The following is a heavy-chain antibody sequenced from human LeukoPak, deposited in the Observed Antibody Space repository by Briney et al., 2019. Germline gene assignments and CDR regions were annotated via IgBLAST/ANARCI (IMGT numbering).Heavy chain of an antibody. J-gene: IGHJ6*02. CDR2: ISYDGSNK. Sequence: QPGGSLRLSCAASGFTFSSYGMHWVRQAPGKGLEWVAVISYDGSNKYYADSVKGRFTISSDNSKNTLYLQMNSLRAEDTAVYYCARHLVRGLIMGYVMDVWGQGTTVTVSS. CDR3: ARHLVRGLIMGYVMDV. CDR1: GFTFSSYG. D-gene: IGHD3-10*01. V-gene: IGHV3-30*03.